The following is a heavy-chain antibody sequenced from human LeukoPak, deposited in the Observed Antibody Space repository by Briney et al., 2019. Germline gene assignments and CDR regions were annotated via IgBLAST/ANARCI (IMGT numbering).Heavy chain of an antibody. D-gene: IGHD6-13*01. Sequence: GGSLRLSCAASGFTFSNYYMHWVRQAPGKGLEWVAVISYDVNKKYYADSVKGRFTISRDNSKNTLYLQMNSLRAEDTAVYYCARVRIAAAGNLDYWGQGTLVTVSS. CDR2: ISYDVNKK. V-gene: IGHV3-30*03. J-gene: IGHJ4*02. CDR3: ARVRIAAAGNLDY. CDR1: GFTFSNYY.